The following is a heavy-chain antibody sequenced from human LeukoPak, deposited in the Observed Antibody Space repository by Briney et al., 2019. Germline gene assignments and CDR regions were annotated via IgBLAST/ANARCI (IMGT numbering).Heavy chain of an antibody. D-gene: IGHD2-2*01. V-gene: IGHV3-30*02. CDR1: GFTFSTYG. CDR2: IRYVGINK. Sequence: LPGGSLRLSCAASGFTFSTYGMHWVRQAPGKGLEWVSFIRYVGINKYYADSVKGRFTISRDSAKNSLYLQMNSLRADDTAVYYCARSRKGYQLLSTNRDYYYMDVWGKGTTVTLSS. CDR3: ARSRKGYQLLSTNRDYYYMDV. J-gene: IGHJ6*03.